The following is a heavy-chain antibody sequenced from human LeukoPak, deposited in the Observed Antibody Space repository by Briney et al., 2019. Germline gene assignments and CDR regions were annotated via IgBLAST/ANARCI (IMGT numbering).Heavy chain of an antibody. Sequence: KPGGSLRLSCAASGFTFSTYSMNWVRQAPGKGLECVSSISSSGAYIYYADSVKSRFTISRDNAKKSLYLQTNSLRAEDTAIYYCVGNYYDSSGLDYWGQGTLVTVSS. V-gene: IGHV3-21*01. J-gene: IGHJ4*02. CDR1: GFTFSTYS. D-gene: IGHD3-22*01. CDR3: VGNYYDSSGLDY. CDR2: ISSSGAYI.